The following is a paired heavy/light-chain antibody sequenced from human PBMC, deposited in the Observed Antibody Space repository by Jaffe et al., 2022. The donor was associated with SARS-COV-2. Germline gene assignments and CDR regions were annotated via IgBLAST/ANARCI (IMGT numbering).Heavy chain of an antibody. CDR3: AKDPGLGMRTVSGMDV. Sequence: QVQLVESGGGVVQPGGSLRLSCAASGFTFSKNAMHWVRRAPGKGLEWVAFISYDGKRTIHVDSVRGRFTVSRDNSKNTVYLQMNSLRPEDTAVYYCAKDPGLGMRTVSGMDVWGQGTTVSV. V-gene: IGHV3-30*18. CDR1: GFTFSKNA. CDR2: ISYDGKRT. J-gene: IGHJ6*02. D-gene: IGHD1-20*01.
Light chain of an antibody. CDR1: QSLVYSDGHTY. J-gene: IGKJ4*01. V-gene: IGKV2-30*01. CDR3: MQGTHPVT. CDR2: KIS. Sequence: DVVMTQSPLFLSVTLGQPASISCRSSQSLVYSDGHTYLNWFQLRPGQSPRRLIYKISNRDSGVPDRFSGSGSGTDFTLKISRVEAEDVGVYYCMQGTHPVTFGGGTKVEIK.